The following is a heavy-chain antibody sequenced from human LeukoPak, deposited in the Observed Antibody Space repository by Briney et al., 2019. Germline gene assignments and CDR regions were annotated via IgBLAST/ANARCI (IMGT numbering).Heavy chain of an antibody. CDR1: GGSISSYY. J-gene: IGHJ4*02. V-gene: IGHV4-59*08. Sequence: PSETLSLTCTVSGGSISSYYWSWIRQPPGKGLEWLGSIYYTGNTYYNPSLKSRLTISVDTSKTHFSLNLTSVTAADTAVYYCARLRWIAVSASGYWGQGTLVTVSS. D-gene: IGHD5-12*01. CDR3: ARLRWIAVSASGY. CDR2: IYYTGNT.